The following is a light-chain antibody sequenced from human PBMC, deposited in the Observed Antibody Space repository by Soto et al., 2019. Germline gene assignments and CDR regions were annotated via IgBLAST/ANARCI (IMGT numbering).Light chain of an antibody. Sequence: QSVLTQPASVSGSPGQSITISCTGTSSDVGGYNYVSWYQQHPGKAPKLTIYEVSNRPSGVSTRFSGSKSGNAASLAISGLQAEDEAGYYCSSYTSSSTLVVGTGTELTAL. V-gene: IGLV2-14*01. CDR2: EVS. CDR1: SSDVGGYNY. J-gene: IGLJ1*01. CDR3: SSYTSSSTLV.